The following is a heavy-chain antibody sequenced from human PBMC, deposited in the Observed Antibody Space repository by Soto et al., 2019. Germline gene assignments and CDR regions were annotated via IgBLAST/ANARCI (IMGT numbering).Heavy chain of an antibody. J-gene: IGHJ4*02. CDR2: IWSNGSKK. V-gene: IGHV3-33*01. CDR1: GSIFTGYG. CDR3: PRDGIGGTTFRGYLVY. D-gene: IGHD1-1*01. Sequence: QVHLVESGGGVAQPGRSLRLSCAASGSIFTGYGMHWVRQAPGKGLEWVAVIWSNGSKKYYADSVKGRFTISRDNSKNMLYLKMNSLRVEDTAEYNCPRDGIGGTTFRGYLVYWGQGTLVTVSS.